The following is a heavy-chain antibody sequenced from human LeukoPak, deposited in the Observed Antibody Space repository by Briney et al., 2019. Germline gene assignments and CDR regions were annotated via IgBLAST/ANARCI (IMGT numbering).Heavy chain of an antibody. V-gene: IGHV1-69*05. D-gene: IGHD2/OR15-2a*01. CDR3: ARDVIQFLLYYGMDV. CDR1: GGTFSSYA. Sequence: GASVKVSCKASGGTFSSYAISWVRQAPGQGLEWMGGIIPIFGTANYAQKFQGRVTITTDESTSTAYMELSSLRSEDTAVYYCARDVIQFLLYYGMDVWGQGTTVTVSS. CDR2: IIPIFGTA. J-gene: IGHJ6*02.